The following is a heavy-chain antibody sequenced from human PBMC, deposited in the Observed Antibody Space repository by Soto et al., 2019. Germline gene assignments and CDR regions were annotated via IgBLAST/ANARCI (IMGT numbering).Heavy chain of an antibody. CDR2: ISYSGTT. Sequence: SETLSLTCTVSGGAISSGNYYWSCIRQPPGKGLEWIGFISYSGTTHYSASLRSRVSISVDTSKNQFSLDLSSVTAADTAVYYCATMGTPVKGLYYFDYWGQGTLVTVS. CDR1: GGAISSGNYY. D-gene: IGHD4-17*01. CDR3: ATMGTPVKGLYYFDY. V-gene: IGHV4-30-4*01. J-gene: IGHJ4*02.